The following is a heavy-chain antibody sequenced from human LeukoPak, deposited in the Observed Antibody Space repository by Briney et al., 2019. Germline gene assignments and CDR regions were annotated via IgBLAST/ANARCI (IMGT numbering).Heavy chain of an antibody. Sequence: PGGSLRLSCAASGFTFSIYSMNWVRQAPGKGLEWVSSISSSSRYIYYTDSVKGRFTISRDNSKNTLYLQMNSLRAEDTAVYYCASSYDSSGYYSADFDYWGQGTLVTVSS. CDR3: ASSYDSSGYYSADFDY. D-gene: IGHD3-22*01. V-gene: IGHV3-21*01. CDR2: ISSSSRYI. CDR1: GFTFSIYS. J-gene: IGHJ4*02.